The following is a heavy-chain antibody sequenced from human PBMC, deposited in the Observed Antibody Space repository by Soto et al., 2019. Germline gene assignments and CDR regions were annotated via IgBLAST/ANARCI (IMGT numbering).Heavy chain of an antibody. D-gene: IGHD2-15*01. Sequence: VKVSCKVSGYTLTELSMHWVRQAPGKGLEWMGGFDPEDGETIYAQKFQGRVTMTEDTSTDTAYMELSSLRSEDTAVYYCATSGYCSGGSCYPEADAFDIWGQGTMVTVSS. CDR3: ATSGYCSGGSCYPEADAFDI. CDR1: GYTLTELS. J-gene: IGHJ3*02. CDR2: FDPEDGET. V-gene: IGHV1-24*01.